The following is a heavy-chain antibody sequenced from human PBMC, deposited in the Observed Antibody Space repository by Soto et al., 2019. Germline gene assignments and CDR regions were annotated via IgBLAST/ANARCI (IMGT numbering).Heavy chain of an antibody. V-gene: IGHV4-34*01. CDR1: DGSFIGYY. Sequence: TSETLSLTYAVYDGSFIGYYWSWIRKPPGKGLEWIGEINHSGSTNYNPSLKSRVTISVDTSKNQFSLKLSSVTAADTAVYYCSRDKRYSSSWSYYYGMDVWGQGTTVTVSS. CDR3: SRDKRYSSSWSYYYGMDV. D-gene: IGHD6-13*01. J-gene: IGHJ6*02. CDR2: INHSGST.